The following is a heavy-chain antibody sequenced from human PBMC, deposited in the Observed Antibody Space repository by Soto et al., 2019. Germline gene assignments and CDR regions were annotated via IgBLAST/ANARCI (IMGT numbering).Heavy chain of an antibody. J-gene: IGHJ2*01. V-gene: IGHV3-48*01. Sequence: EAQLVESGGGLVQPGGSLRLSCAASGFIFSTYSMNWVRQAPGRGLEWLSYISHNSDSVHYAESVEGRFTISRDNVENSLDLEMNSLRVEATAIYYGAVGLVGARGYFDLWGRGSLVTVSS. CDR2: ISHNSDSV. D-gene: IGHD2-2*01. CDR3: AVGLVGARGYFDL. CDR1: GFIFSTYS.